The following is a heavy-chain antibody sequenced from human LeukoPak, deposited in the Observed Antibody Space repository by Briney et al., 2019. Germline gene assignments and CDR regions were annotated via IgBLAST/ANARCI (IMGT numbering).Heavy chain of an antibody. CDR2: INDSGST. V-gene: IGHV4-34*01. CDR1: GGYFSGYY. J-gene: IGHJ6*02. Sequence: SETLSLTCAVYGGYFSGYYWSWIRQPPGKGLEWIGAINDSGSTNYNPSLKSRVTISVDTSKNQFSLKLSSVTAADTAVYYCARGAAAAGTCYGMDVWGQGTTVTVSS. D-gene: IGHD6-13*01. CDR3: ARGAAAAGTCYGMDV.